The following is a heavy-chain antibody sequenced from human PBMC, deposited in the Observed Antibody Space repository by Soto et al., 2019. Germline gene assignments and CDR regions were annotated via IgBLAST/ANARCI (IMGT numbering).Heavy chain of an antibody. J-gene: IGHJ4*02. Sequence: QVQLVQSGAEVKKPGASVKVSCKASGYTFTSYAMHWVRQAPGQRLEWMGWINAGNGNTKYSQKFQGRVTITRDTSASTAYMELSSLRSEDTAVYYCARDERGRFGELSSFDYWGQGTLVTVSS. V-gene: IGHV1-3*01. CDR1: GYTFTSYA. D-gene: IGHD3-10*01. CDR3: ARDERGRFGELSSFDY. CDR2: INAGNGNT.